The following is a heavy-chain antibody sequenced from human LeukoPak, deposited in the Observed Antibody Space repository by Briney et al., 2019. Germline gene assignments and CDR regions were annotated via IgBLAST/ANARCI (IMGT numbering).Heavy chain of an antibody. Sequence: GGSLRLSCAASGFTASSNYMSWVRQAPGKGLEWVSVIYSGGSTYYADSVKGRFTISRDNSKNTLYLQMNSLRAEDTAVYYCARDLAGYDSYYFDYWGQGTLVTVSS. CDR3: ARDLAGYDSYYFDY. V-gene: IGHV3-66*01. CDR1: GFTASSNY. D-gene: IGHD5-12*01. CDR2: IYSGGST. J-gene: IGHJ4*02.